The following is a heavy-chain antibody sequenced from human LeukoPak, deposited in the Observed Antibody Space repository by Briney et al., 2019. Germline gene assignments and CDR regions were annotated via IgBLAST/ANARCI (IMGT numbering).Heavy chain of an antibody. CDR1: GVTFSSYA. CDR3: VKDQSTGWRHFDY. Sequence: GGSLRLSCSASGVTFSSYAMHWVRQAPGKGLEHVSAINSNGDTTYYADSVKGRFTISRDNSKNTLSLQMSSLRAEDTAVYYCVKDQSTGWRHFDYWGQGTLVTVSS. CDR2: INSNGDTT. J-gene: IGHJ4*02. D-gene: IGHD6-19*01. V-gene: IGHV3-64D*06.